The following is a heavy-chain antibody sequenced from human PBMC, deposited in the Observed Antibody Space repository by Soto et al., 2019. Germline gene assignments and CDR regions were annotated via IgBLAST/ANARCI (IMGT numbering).Heavy chain of an antibody. Sequence: PGGSLRLSCAASGFTFSSYGMHWVRQAPGKGLEWVAVISYDGSNKYYADSVKGRFTISRDNSKNTLYLQMNSLRAEDTAVYYCAKEEGGYNYGVDYWGQGTLVTVSS. CDR1: GFTFSSYG. D-gene: IGHD5-12*01. CDR2: ISYDGSNK. J-gene: IGHJ4*02. V-gene: IGHV3-30*18. CDR3: AKEEGGYNYGVDY.